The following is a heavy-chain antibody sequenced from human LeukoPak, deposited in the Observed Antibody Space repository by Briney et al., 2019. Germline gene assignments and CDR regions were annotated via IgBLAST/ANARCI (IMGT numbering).Heavy chain of an antibody. CDR3: AKEGYCTNDVCYGLDY. CDR1: GFHLHDYT. D-gene: IGHD2-8*01. Sequence: GESLRLSCVVSGFHLHDYTMHWVRQAPGKGLEWVALLTWDGHIPSYGHSVKGRVNISRDISKNTLYLQMNSLRAEDTAVYYCAKEGYCTNDVCYGLDYWGQGTLVTVSS. CDR2: LTWDGHIP. J-gene: IGHJ4*02. V-gene: IGHV3-43*01.